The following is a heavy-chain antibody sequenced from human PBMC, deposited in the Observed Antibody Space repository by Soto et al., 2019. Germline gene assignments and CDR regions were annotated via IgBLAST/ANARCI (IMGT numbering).Heavy chain of an antibody. V-gene: IGHV3-21*01. CDR1: GFTFSSYS. CDR2: ISSSSSYI. Sequence: PGGSLRLSCAASGFTFSSYSMNWVRQAPVKGLEWVSSISSSSSYIYYADSVKGRFTISRDNAKNSLYLQMNSLRAEDTAVYYCAREEGVYFDYWGQGTLVTVSS. J-gene: IGHJ4*02. CDR3: AREEGVYFDY.